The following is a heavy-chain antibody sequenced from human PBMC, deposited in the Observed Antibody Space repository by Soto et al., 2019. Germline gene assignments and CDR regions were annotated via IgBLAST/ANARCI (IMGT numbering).Heavy chain of an antibody. D-gene: IGHD2-8*01. V-gene: IGHV3-21*01. CDR1: GFTFSSYS. J-gene: IGHJ3*02. CDR2: ISSSSSYI. Sequence: PGGSLRLSCAASGFTFSSYSMNWVRQAPGKGLEWVSSISSSSSYIYYADSVKGRFTISRDNAKNSLYLQMNSLRAEDTAVYYCARADIVLMVYANDAFDIWGQGTMVTVSS. CDR3: ARADIVLMVYANDAFDI.